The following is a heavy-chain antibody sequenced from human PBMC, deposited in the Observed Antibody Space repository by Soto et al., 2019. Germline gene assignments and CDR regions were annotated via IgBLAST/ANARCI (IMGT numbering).Heavy chain of an antibody. J-gene: IGHJ4*02. CDR2: IYWDDDK. D-gene: IGHD3-10*01. V-gene: IGHV2-5*02. Sequence: QITLKESGPTLVKPTQTRTLTCTFSGFSLSTSGVGVGWIRQPPGKALEWLALIYWDDDKRYSQSLKSRLTLTKATSKDQVVLTMTNMDPGDTATYYCAHSPWCGELPDYGGQGTLVAVSS. CDR1: GFSLSTSGVG. CDR3: AHSPWCGELPDY.